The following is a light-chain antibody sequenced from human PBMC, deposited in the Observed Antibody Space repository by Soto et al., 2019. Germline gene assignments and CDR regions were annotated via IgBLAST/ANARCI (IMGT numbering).Light chain of an antibody. Sequence: QSVLTQPASVSGSPGQSITISCTGTSSDVGAYNYVSWYQQHPGKAPKLIISEVSNRPSGVSNRFSGSKSGNTASLTISGLRADDEADYFCSSYTTTSTLWVFGGGTKLTVL. J-gene: IGLJ3*02. CDR1: SSDVGAYNY. CDR3: SSYTTTSTLWV. CDR2: EVS. V-gene: IGLV2-14*01.